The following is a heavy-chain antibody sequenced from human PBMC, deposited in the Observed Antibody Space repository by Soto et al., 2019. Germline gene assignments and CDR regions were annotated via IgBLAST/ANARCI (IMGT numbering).Heavy chain of an antibody. V-gene: IGHV4-39*01. CDR3: ARQTYLKGGVYSNYEGDYFDY. Sequence: SETLSLTCTVSGGSISSSSYYWGWIRQPPGKGLEWIGSIYYSGSTYYNPSLKSRVTISVDTSKNQFSLKLSSVTAADTAVYYCARQTYLKGGVYSNYEGDYFDYWGQGTLVTVSS. D-gene: IGHD4-4*01. CDR1: GGSISSSSYY. CDR2: IYYSGST. J-gene: IGHJ4*02.